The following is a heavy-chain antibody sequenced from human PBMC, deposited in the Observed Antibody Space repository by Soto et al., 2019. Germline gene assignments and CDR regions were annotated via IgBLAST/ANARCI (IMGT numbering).Heavy chain of an antibody. CDR3: ARAGRGYCSGGSCLKEYFQH. J-gene: IGHJ1*01. D-gene: IGHD2-15*01. Sequence: SETLSLTCAVYGGSFSGYYWSWIRQPPGKGLEWIGEINHSGSTNYNPSLKSRVTISVDTSKNQFSLKLSSVTAADTAVYYCARAGRGYCSGGSCLKEYFQHWGQGTLVTVSS. V-gene: IGHV4-34*01. CDR1: GGSFSGYY. CDR2: INHSGST.